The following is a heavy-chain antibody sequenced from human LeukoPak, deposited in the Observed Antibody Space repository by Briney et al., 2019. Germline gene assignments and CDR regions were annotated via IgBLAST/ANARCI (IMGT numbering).Heavy chain of an antibody. CDR1: GFSISTYE. J-gene: IGHJ3*02. Sequence: GGSLRLSCAASGFSISTYEMNWVRQAPGKGLEWVSYFRSSRGTIYYADSVRGRFTVSGDSAKNALYLQMNSLRADDTAVYYCARGTLLNAFDIWGQGTMVTVSS. CDR2: FRSSRGTI. D-gene: IGHD1-26*01. CDR3: ARGTLLNAFDI. V-gene: IGHV3-48*03.